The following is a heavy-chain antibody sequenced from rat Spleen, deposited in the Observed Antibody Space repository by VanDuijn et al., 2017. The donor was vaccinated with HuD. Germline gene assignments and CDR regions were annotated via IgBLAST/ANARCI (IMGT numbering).Heavy chain of an antibody. V-gene: IGHV5-25*01. CDR3: ARRTYYDC. CDR1: GFTFSDYY. Sequence: EVQLVESDGGLVQPGRSLKLSCAASGFTFSDYYMAWVRQAPTKGLEWVASISPSGGITYYRDSVKGRFTISSDDAKTTLYLQLDSLRSEDTATYYCARRTYYDCWGQGVMVTVSS. J-gene: IGHJ2*01. CDR2: ISPSGGIT.